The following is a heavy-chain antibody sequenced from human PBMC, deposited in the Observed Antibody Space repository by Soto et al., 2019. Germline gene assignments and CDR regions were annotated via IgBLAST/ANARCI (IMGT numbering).Heavy chain of an antibody. D-gene: IGHD2-8*01. J-gene: IGHJ6*02. CDR3: ARAGVGYCTNGVCYRVYYYGMDV. CDR2: INHSGST. V-gene: IGHV4-34*01. CDR1: GGSFSGYY. Sequence: KASETLSLTCAVYGGSFSGYYWSWIRQPPGKGLEWIGEINHSGSTNYNPSLKSRVTISVDTSKNQFSLKLSSVTAADTAVYYCARAGVGYCTNGVCYRVYYYGMDVWGQGTTVTVS.